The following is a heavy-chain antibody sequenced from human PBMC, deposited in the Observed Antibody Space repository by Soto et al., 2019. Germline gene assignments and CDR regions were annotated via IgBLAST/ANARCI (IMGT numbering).Heavy chain of an antibody. CDR3: ARGARGGDY. D-gene: IGHD3-10*01. Sequence: SDTLSLTCTGSGGYTSSYYCSWIRQPPGKGLDWIGYIYYSGSTNYNPPLKSRVTISVDTSKTNFSLKLSSVAAADTAVYSWARGARGGDYWGEGTLVTVSS. J-gene: IGHJ4*02. CDR1: GGYTSSYY. V-gene: IGHV4-59*01. CDR2: IYYSGST.